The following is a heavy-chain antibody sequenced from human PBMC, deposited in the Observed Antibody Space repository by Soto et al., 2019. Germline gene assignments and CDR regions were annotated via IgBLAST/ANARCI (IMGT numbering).Heavy chain of an antibody. CDR3: ATLWGSYPSDAFDI. D-gene: IGHD3-16*02. J-gene: IGHJ3*02. Sequence: GGSLRLSCAASGFSLSHYGMHWVRQAPGKGLEWVADIWHDGSNKNYAESVKGRFTLSRDNSKNTLYLQMNSLRAEDTAVYYCATLWGSYPSDAFDIWGQGTMVTVSS. CDR2: IWHDGSNK. CDR1: GFSLSHYG. V-gene: IGHV3-33*01.